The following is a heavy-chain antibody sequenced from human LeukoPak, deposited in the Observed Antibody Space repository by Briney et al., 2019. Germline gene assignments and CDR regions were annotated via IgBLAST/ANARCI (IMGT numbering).Heavy chain of an antibody. J-gene: IGHJ1*01. D-gene: IGHD3-10*01. V-gene: IGHV1-24*01. CDR2: FDPDDGET. CDR3: ATEPLNHYGSGIFYLDF. Sequence: ASVKVSCKVSGYALTEISMHWVRQTTGKGFEWMGGFDPDDGETIYAQKFQGRVSMTEDTSTDTAYMELSSLTSDDTAVYYCATEPLNHYGSGIFYLDFWGQGTLITVSS. CDR1: GYALTEIS.